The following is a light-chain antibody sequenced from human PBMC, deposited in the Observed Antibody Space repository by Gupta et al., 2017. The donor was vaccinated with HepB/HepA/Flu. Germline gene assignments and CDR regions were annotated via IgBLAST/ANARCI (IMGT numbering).Light chain of an antibody. V-gene: IGLV2-18*02. CDR1: SNDVGSYNR. CDR3: TSHTSSSTWV. Sequence: QSALTQPPSVSGSPGQSVTISCTGTSNDVGSYNRVSWYQQPPGTAPKLMIYEVTQRPSGVPDRFSGSKSGNTASLTISGLQAEDEAEYFCTSHTSSSTWVFGGGTYLTVL. J-gene: IGLJ3*02. CDR2: EVT.